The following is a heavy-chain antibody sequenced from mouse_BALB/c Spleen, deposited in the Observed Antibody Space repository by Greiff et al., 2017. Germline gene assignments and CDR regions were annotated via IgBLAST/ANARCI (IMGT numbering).Heavy chain of an antibody. V-gene: IGHV1-15*01. D-gene: IGHD2-4*01. J-gene: IGHJ3*01. Sequence: VQRVESGAELVRPGASVTLSCKASGYTFTDYEMHWVKQTPVHGLEWIGAIDPETGGTAYNQKFKGKATLTADKSSSTAYMELRSLTSEDSAVYYCTRRAFYYDYDGFAYWGQGTLVTVSA. CDR3: TRRAFYYDYDGFAY. CDR1: GYTFTDYE. CDR2: IDPETGGT.